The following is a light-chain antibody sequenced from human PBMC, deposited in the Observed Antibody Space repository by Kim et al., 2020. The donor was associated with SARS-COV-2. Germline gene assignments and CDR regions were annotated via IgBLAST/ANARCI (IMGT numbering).Light chain of an antibody. CDR3: CSYAGTYTWV. V-gene: IGLV2-11*01. J-gene: IGLJ3*02. CDR1: SSEVGAYDY. Sequence: GQTVRIPCTGSSSEVGAYDYVSWYQHHPGNAHKFIIYDVTKRPSGVADRFSGSKSANTASLTISGLQAEDEADYYCCSYAGTYTWVFGGGTQLTVL. CDR2: DVT.